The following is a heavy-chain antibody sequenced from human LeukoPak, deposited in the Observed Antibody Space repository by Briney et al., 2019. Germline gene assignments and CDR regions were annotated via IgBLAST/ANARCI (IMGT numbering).Heavy chain of an antibody. V-gene: IGHV4-4*07. Sequence: SETLSLTCTVSGNSFGDYYWSWIRQPAGKGLEWIGRIYTSGSTTYNPSLKSRVTMSVDTSKSQFSLNLMSVTAADTAVYYCARGVTYYDILTGYREDYFDYWGQGTLVTVSS. D-gene: IGHD3-9*01. CDR1: GNSFGDYY. CDR3: ARGVTYYDILTGYREDYFDY. J-gene: IGHJ4*02. CDR2: IYTSGST.